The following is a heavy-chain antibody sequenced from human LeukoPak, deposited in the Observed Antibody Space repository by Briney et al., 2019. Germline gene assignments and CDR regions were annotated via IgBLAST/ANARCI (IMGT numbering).Heavy chain of an antibody. Sequence: ASVKVSCKASGGTFSSYAISWVRQAPGQGLEWVGRIIPILGIANYAQKFQGRVTITADKSTSTAYMELSSLRSEDTAVYYCARVAMDYGDYPAHPLGGPPDYWGQGTLVTVSS. CDR1: GGTFSSYA. J-gene: IGHJ4*02. V-gene: IGHV1-69*04. CDR3: ARVAMDYGDYPAHPLGGPPDY. CDR2: IIPILGIA. D-gene: IGHD4-17*01.